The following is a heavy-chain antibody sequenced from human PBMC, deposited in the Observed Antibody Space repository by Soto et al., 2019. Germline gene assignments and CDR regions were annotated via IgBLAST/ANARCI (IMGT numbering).Heavy chain of an antibody. CDR2: ISSNDEK. V-gene: IGHV2-26*01. Sequence: QVTLKESGPVLVKPTETLTLTCTVSGFSLSHPRMGVSWFRQPPGKALEWLAHISSNDEKSYTTSLKSRLTTSKDTSKSQVVLIMTNMDPVDTATYYCARVLYYAMEVWGQGTTVTVSS. J-gene: IGHJ6*02. CDR3: ARVLYYAMEV. CDR1: GFSLSHPRMG.